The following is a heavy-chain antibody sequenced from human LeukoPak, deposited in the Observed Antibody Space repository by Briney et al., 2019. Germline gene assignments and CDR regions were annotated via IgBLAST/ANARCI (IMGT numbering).Heavy chain of an antibody. Sequence: PSETLSLTCAVFGGSVSNNNWWGWVRQPPGKGLEWIGEIHHSGSTNYNPSLKSRVTISVDKSKNQFALNLSSVTAADTAVYYCTRPFSYSMDVWGKGATVTVSS. CDR3: TRPFSYSMDV. J-gene: IGHJ6*03. CDR2: IHHSGST. V-gene: IGHV4-4*02. CDR1: GGSVSNNNW.